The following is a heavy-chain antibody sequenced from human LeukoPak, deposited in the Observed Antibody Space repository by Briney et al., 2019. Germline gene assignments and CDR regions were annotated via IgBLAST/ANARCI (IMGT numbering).Heavy chain of an antibody. CDR3: ASGSLWSPNWFDP. CDR2: IKQDGSEK. D-gene: IGHD3-10*01. V-gene: IGHV3-7*01. CDR1: GFTVSTNS. J-gene: IGHJ5*02. Sequence: GGSLRLSCTVSGFTVSTNSMSWVRQAPGKGLEWVAHIKQDGSEKYYVDSVKGRFTISRDIAKNSLYLQMNSLRAEDTAIYYCASGSLWSPNWFDPWGQGTLVTVSS.